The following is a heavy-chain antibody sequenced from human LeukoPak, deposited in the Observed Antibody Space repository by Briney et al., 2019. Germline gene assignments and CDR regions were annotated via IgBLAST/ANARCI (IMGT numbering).Heavy chain of an antibody. J-gene: IGHJ3*02. Sequence: GGTLRLSCAASGLTFSGSAMHGVRHASGKGLECVGRIRSKANSYATAYAASVKGRFTSPRDDSRKTAYLQMNILKTEDTAVYYWNRLDVWGSYRTDAFDIWGQGTMVTVSS. V-gene: IGHV3-73*01. D-gene: IGHD3-16*02. CDR2: IRSKANSYAT. CDR1: GLTFSGSA. CDR3: NRLDVWGSYRTDAFDI.